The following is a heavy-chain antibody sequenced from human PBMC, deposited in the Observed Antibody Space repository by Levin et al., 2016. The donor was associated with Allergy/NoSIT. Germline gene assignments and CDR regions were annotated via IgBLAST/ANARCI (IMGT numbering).Heavy chain of an antibody. CDR2: IKHDGSEK. D-gene: IGHD6-19*01. CDR1: GFTFSNYY. CDR3: VRDDSTGKYYFDY. V-gene: IGHV3-7*03. Sequence: GGSLRLSCAASGFTFSNYYMSWVRQTPGKGLERVANIKHDGSEKSYLDSVKGRFTISRDNAKNSLYLQMNSLRADDTALYYCVRDDSTGKYYFDYWGQGTLVTVSS. J-gene: IGHJ4*02.